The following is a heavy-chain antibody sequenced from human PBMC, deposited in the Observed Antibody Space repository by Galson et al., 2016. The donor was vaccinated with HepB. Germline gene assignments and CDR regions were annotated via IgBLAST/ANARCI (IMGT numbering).Heavy chain of an antibody. Sequence: LRLSCAASGFTFSRLGMHWVRQAPGKGLEWVAVIWNDGSKKYYADSVQGRFTISRDNSKNTLLLPMKSLRTEDTAVYYCAREDDYYDSRAYHDAFDIWGQGTMVTVSS. CDR1: GFTFSRLG. J-gene: IGHJ3*02. CDR3: AREDDYYDSRAYHDAFDI. CDR2: IWNDGSKK. D-gene: IGHD3-22*01. V-gene: IGHV3-33*01.